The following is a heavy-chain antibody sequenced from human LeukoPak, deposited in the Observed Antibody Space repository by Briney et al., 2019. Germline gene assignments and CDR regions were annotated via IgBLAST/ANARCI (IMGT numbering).Heavy chain of an antibody. CDR3: GRGNCSTSSCYTLDYYYGMDV. V-gene: IGHV1-69*13. CDR1: GGTFSNYA. Sequence: VKVSCKASGGTFSNYAVNWVRQSPGQGLEWMGGIIPIFATANYAQKFQDRVTITADKSTGTAYVELSSLRSEDSAVYYCGRGNCSTSSCYTLDYYYGMDVWGQGTTVAVSS. CDR2: IIPIFATA. D-gene: IGHD2-2*02. J-gene: IGHJ6*02.